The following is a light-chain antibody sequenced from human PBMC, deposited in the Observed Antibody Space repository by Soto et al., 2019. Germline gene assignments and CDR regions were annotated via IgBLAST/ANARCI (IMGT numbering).Light chain of an antibody. CDR2: DAS. Sequence: EVVLTQSPATLSLSPGERATLSCRASQSVSNYLAWYQQKPGQAPRLLIYDASSRATGIPARFSSSGSRTDFSLSRRTLEPEHLLVYHSQHRGIGYAFGQGTKLEIK. J-gene: IGKJ2*01. CDR1: QSVSNY. CDR3: QHRGIGYA. V-gene: IGKV3-11*01.